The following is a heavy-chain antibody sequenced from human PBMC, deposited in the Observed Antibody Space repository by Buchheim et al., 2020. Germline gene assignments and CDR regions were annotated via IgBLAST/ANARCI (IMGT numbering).Heavy chain of an antibody. CDR2: ISSSSSTI. CDR3: ARLSPTIKKSYPTEDDY. J-gene: IGHJ4*02. V-gene: IGHV3-48*01. Sequence: EVQLVESGGGLVQPGGSLRLSCAASGFTFSSYSMNWVRQAPGKGLEWVSYISSSSSTIYYADSVKGRFTISRDNAKNSLYLQMNSLRAEDTAVYYCARLSPTIKKSYPTEDDYWGQGTL. D-gene: IGHD1-26*01. CDR1: GFTFSSYS.